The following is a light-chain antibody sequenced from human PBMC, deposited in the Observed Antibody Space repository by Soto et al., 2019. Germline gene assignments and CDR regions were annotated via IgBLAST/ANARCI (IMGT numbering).Light chain of an antibody. V-gene: IGKV4-1*01. CDR1: QTVLYRSNSKNY. Sequence: DIAMTQSPDSLAVSLGERATINCKSSQTVLYRSNSKNYLAWYQQKPGQPPKLLIYWASTRESGVPYRFSGSGSGTDFTLTISSLQAEDVATYYCQQYFNTPETFGQGTKVEI. CDR3: QQYFNTPET. CDR2: WAS. J-gene: IGKJ1*01.